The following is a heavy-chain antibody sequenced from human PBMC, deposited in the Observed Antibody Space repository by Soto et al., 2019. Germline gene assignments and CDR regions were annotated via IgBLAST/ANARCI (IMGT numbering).Heavy chain of an antibody. CDR1: GSSISSGYY. J-gene: IGHJ5*02. CDR2: IYHGGST. Sequence: PSETLSPTCAVSGSSISSGYYWGWIRQPPGKGLGWIGSIYHGGSTSYNPSLKSRVTISLDMSKNQFSLKLSSLTAAATAVYYFARGRGGRSIAARAADWFDHWGQGTLVTVSS. D-gene: IGHD6-6*01. V-gene: IGHV4-38-2*01. CDR3: ARGRGGRSIAARAADWFDH.